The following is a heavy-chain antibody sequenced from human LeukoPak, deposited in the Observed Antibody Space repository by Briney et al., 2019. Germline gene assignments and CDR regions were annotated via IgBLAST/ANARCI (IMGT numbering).Heavy chain of an antibody. V-gene: IGHV3-7*05. CDR3: ARALTIFGVAFFDY. D-gene: IGHD3-3*01. CDR1: GVTFSSYW. J-gene: IGHJ4*02. CDR2: IKQDGSEK. Sequence: GGSLRLSCAASGVTFSSYWMSCVRQAPGKGLEWVANIKQDGSEKYYVDSVKGRFTISRDNAKNSLYLQMNSLRAEDTAVYYCARALTIFGVAFFDYWGQGTLVTVSS.